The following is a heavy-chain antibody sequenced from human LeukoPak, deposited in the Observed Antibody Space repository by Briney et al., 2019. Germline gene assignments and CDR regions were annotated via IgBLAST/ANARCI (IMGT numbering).Heavy chain of an antibody. CDR3: ARGVVVAAQNPHPYYYYYMDV. V-gene: IGHV4-34*01. Sequence: PSETLSLTCAVYGGSFSGYYWSWIRQPPGKGLEWIGEINHSGSTNYNPSLKSRVTISVDTSKNQFSLKLSSVTAADTAVYYCARGVVVAAQNPHPYYYYYMDVWGKGTTVTISS. CDR2: INHSGST. D-gene: IGHD2-15*01. J-gene: IGHJ6*03. CDR1: GGSFSGYY.